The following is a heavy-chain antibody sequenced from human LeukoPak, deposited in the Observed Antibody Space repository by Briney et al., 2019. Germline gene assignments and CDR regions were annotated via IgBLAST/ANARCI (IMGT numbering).Heavy chain of an antibody. V-gene: IGHV1-69*04. J-gene: IGHJ4*02. Sequence: ASVQVSCKASGGTFSSYAISWVRQAPGQGLEWMGRIIPILGIANYAQKFQGRVTITADKSTSTAYMELSSLRSEDTAVYYCARGYCSGGSCYQLDYWGQGTLVTVSS. D-gene: IGHD2-15*01. CDR1: GGTFSSYA. CDR2: IIPILGIA. CDR3: ARGYCSGGSCYQLDY.